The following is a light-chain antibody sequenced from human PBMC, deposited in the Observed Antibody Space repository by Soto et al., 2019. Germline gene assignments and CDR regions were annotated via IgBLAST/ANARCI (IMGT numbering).Light chain of an antibody. J-gene: IGLJ2*01. V-gene: IGLV2-14*01. CDR2: DVT. CDR3: SSYTTIKTVI. CDR1: SSDVGAYNY. Sequence: ALAQPASVSGSPGQSITISCTGTSSDVGAYNYVSWYHQHHPGKAPELIIYDVTDRPSGVSTRFSGSKSGNTASLTISGLQAEDEGDYYCSSYTTIKTVIFGGGTKVTVL.